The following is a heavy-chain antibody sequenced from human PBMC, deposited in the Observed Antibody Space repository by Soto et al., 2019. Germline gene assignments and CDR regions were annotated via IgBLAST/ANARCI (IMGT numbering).Heavy chain of an antibody. CDR3: VREDGKVGTNSAFDY. CDR2: INGRGNYI. D-gene: IGHD1-26*01. Sequence: GGSLRLSFASSGFTFSTYTMNWVRQSPGKGLEWVSSINGRGNYIYYAESVKGRFTISRGNAKNSLYLQMDRLRAEDTALYYCVREDGKVGTNSAFDYWGLGALVTVSS. J-gene: IGHJ4*02. CDR1: GFTFSTYT. V-gene: IGHV3-21*01.